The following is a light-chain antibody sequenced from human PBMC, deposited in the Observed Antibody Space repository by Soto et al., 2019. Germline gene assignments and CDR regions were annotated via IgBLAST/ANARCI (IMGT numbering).Light chain of an antibody. CDR1: ISNIGAHYD. V-gene: IGLV1-40*01. Sequence: QSVLTQPPSVSGAPGQRVTISCAGSISNIGAHYDVHWYQQIPGTAPKLLIYGNIHRPSGVPDRFSGSRSGTSASLAISGLQNGDEADYYCQSYDTSLRAVVFGGGTKLTVL. CDR2: GNI. J-gene: IGLJ2*01. CDR3: QSYDTSLRAVV.